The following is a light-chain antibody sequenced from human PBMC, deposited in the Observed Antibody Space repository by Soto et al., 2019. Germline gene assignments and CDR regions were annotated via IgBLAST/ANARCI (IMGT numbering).Light chain of an antibody. CDR3: QQYNNSPQT. V-gene: IGKV3-15*01. CDR1: QIVSSH. J-gene: IGKJ1*01. Sequence: EIVMTRCLETLCVSTEGRATLSCTSRQIVSSHLAWYQQKPGQAPRLLIYGASTRATDVPARFSGSGSGTDFTLTISSLESEDFAEYHCQQYNNSPQTFGQGTMV. CDR2: GAS.